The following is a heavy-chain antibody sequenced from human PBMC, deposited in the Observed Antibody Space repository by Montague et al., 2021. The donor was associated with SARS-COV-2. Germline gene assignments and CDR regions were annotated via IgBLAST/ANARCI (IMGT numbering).Heavy chain of an antibody. CDR2: VYYSGST. D-gene: IGHD1-7*01. V-gene: IGHV4-59*04. CDR1: GGSISSYY. CDR3: ARGLYNWNYEHWFDT. Sequence: SETLSLTCTVSGGSISSYYWNWIRQSPGKGLEWIGTVYYSGSTYYNPSPRSRVTIDVDASTNQFSLKLHSVTAADTAVYFCARGLYNWNYEHWFDTWGQGTLVTVSS. J-gene: IGHJ5*02.